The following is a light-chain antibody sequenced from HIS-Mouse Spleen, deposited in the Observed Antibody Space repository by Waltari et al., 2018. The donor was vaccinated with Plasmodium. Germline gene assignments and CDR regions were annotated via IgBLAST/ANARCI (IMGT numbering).Light chain of an antibody. V-gene: IGKV1-8*01. J-gene: IGKJ2*01. CDR2: AAS. Sequence: AIRMTQSPSSFSASTGDRVTITCRASQGISSYLAWYQQKPGKAPKLLIYAASTLQSGVPSRFSGSGSGTDFTLTISCLQSEDFATYCWQQYESYPYTFGQGTKLEIK. CDR1: QGISSY. CDR3: QQYESYPYT.